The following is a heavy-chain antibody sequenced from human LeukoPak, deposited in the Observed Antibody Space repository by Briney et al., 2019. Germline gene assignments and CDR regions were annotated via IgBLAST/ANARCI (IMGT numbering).Heavy chain of an antibody. CDR1: GFTFSDYY. V-gene: IGHV3-11*01. CDR2: ISSSGSTI. J-gene: IGHJ4*02. CDR3: ARDWESSSWFAY. D-gene: IGHD6-13*01. Sequence: GGSLRLSCAASGFTFSDYYMSWIRQAPGKGLEWVSYISSSGSTIYYADSVKGRFAISRDNAKNSLYLQMNSLRAEDTAVYYCARDWESSSWFAYWGQGTLVTVSS.